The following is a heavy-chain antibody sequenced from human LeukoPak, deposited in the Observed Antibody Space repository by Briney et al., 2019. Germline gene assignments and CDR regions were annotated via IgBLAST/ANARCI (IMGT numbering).Heavy chain of an antibody. V-gene: IGHV4-34*01. CDR3: ARRIVGATNYFDY. CDR1: GGSFSGYY. Sequence: SETLSLTCAVYGGSFSGYYWSWIRQPPGKGLEWIGEINHSGSTNYNPSLKSRVTISVDTSKNQFSLKLSSVTAADTTVYYCARRIVGATNYFDYWGQGTLVTVSS. J-gene: IGHJ4*02. CDR2: INHSGST. D-gene: IGHD1-26*01.